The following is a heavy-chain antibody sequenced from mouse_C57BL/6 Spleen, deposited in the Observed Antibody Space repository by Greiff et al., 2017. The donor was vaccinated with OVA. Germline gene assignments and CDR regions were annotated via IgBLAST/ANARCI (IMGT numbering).Heavy chain of an antibody. V-gene: IGHV1-55*01. Sequence: QVQLQQPGAELVKPGASVKMSCKASGYTFTSYWITWVKQRPGQGLEWIGDIYPGSGSTNYNEKFKSKATLTVETSSSTAYMQLSSLTSEDSAVYSGARKVYDYDGEGSMDYWGQGTSVTVSS. CDR3: ARKVYDYDGEGSMDY. CDR1: GYTFTSYW. CDR2: IYPGSGST. D-gene: IGHD2-4*01. J-gene: IGHJ4*01.